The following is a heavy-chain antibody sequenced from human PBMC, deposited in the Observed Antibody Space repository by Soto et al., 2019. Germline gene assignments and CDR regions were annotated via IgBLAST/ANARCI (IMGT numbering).Heavy chain of an antibody. CDR3: AMCPDSSHWYFDL. CDR1: GGSISSGGYY. CDR2: LYCSGST. D-gene: IGHD3-3*01. V-gene: IGHV4-31*03. J-gene: IGHJ2*01. Sequence: QVQLQESGPGLVKPSQTLSLNCTVSGGSISSGGYYWSWIRQNPGKGLGWIGYLYCSGSTYYNPSLKIRVTISGDTSNNHCSLKLISVTAADTAVYYCAMCPDSSHWYFDLWGRGTLVTVSS.